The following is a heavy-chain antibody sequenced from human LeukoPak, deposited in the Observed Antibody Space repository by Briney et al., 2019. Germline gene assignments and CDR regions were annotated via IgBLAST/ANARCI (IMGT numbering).Heavy chain of an antibody. J-gene: IGHJ4*02. D-gene: IGHD5-18*01. CDR3: ARLEVTYSVSPFDY. Sequence: GESLKISCRGSGYSFNSYWIGWLRPMPEKGLEWMGFIYPGDSDTRYGPSFQGRVTISADKSISTAFLQWSSLKASDTAMYYCARLEVTYSVSPFDYWGQGTLVTVSS. CDR2: IYPGDSDT. CDR1: GYSFNSYW. V-gene: IGHV5-51*01.